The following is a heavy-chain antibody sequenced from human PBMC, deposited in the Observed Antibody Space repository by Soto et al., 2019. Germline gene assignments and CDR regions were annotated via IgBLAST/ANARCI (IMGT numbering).Heavy chain of an antibody. V-gene: IGHV4-61*01. D-gene: IGHD6-13*01. CDR3: ASWYSSTWSNFDY. J-gene: IGHJ4*02. CDR1: GGSVSSENYY. Sequence: PSETLSLTCTVSGGSVSSENYYWNWIRQPPGKRLEWIGYMHYSGGTNYNPSLKSRVTISVDRSKNQFSLRLSSVTAADTAVYYCASWYSSTWSNFDYWGQGILVTVSS. CDR2: MHYSGGT.